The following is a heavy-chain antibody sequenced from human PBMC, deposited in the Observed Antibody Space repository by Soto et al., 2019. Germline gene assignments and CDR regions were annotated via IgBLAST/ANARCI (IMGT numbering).Heavy chain of an antibody. J-gene: IGHJ4*02. Sequence: EXLKISCKCSGYXFTSYWLVWVRHMPGKGLEWMGIIYPGYSDTRYSPSFQGQVTISADKSIRTAYLQWSSLKASDTAMYYCARLLVVVPAATSFDYWGQGTLVTVSS. V-gene: IGHV5-51*01. CDR3: ARLLVVVPAATSFDY. CDR1: GYXFTSYW. CDR2: IYPGYSDT. D-gene: IGHD2-2*01.